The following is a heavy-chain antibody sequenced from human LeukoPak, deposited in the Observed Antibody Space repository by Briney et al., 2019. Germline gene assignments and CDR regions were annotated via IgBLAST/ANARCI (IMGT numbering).Heavy chain of an antibody. V-gene: IGHV3-9*01. D-gene: IGHD3-22*01. CDR1: GFTFDDYA. CDR2: ISWNSGSI. J-gene: IGHJ4*02. Sequence: PGGSLRLSCAASGFTFDDYAMHWVRQAPGKGLEWVSGISWNSGSIGYADPVKGRFTISRDNAKNSLYLQMNSLRAEDTALYYCAKGVDSSGYYYYFDYWGQGTLVTVSS. CDR3: AKGVDSSGYYYYFDY.